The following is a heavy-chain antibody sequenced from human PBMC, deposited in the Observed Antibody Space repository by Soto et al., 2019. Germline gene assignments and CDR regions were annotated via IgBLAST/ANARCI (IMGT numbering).Heavy chain of an antibody. CDR2: IYYSGST. CDR3: ARHSVAGTPDY. V-gene: IGHV4-39*01. Sequence: QLQLQESGPGLVKPSETLSLTCTVSGGSISSSNYYWGWIRQPPGKGLGWIGSIYYSGSTYYNPSLKSRVTISVDTSKNKWSLKLSSVTAADTAVYYCARHSVAGTPDYWGQGTLVTVSS. J-gene: IGHJ4*02. D-gene: IGHD6-19*01. CDR1: GGSISSSNYY.